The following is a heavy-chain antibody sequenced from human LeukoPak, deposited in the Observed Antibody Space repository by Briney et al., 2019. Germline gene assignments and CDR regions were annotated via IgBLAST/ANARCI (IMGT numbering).Heavy chain of an antibody. Sequence: GRSLRLSCAASGFTFSSYAMHWFRQAPGKGLEWVALISYDGSNKYYADSVKGRFTISRDNSKNTLYLQMNSLRAEDTAVYYCARGDSSSPLDWFDPWGQGTLVTVSS. D-gene: IGHD6-6*01. CDR1: GFTFSSYA. J-gene: IGHJ5*02. CDR3: ARGDSSSPLDWFDP. V-gene: IGHV3-30-3*01. CDR2: ISYDGSNK.